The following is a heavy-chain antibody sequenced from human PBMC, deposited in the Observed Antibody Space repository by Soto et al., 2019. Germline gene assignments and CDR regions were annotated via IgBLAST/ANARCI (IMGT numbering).Heavy chain of an antibody. Sequence: PGGSLRLSCAASGFTFSSYGMHWVRQAPGKGLEWVAVIWYDGSNKYYADSVKGRFTISRDNSKNTLYLQMNSLRAEDTAVYYCARDRRYSSSWYYFDYWGQGTLVTVS. CDR3: ARDRRYSSSWYYFDY. CDR1: GFTFSSYG. CDR2: IWYDGSNK. D-gene: IGHD6-13*01. J-gene: IGHJ4*02. V-gene: IGHV3-33*01.